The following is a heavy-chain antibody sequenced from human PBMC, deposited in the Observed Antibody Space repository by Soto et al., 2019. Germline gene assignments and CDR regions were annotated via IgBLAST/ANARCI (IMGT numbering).Heavy chain of an antibody. J-gene: IGHJ4*02. CDR1: GYTFTSYG. D-gene: IGHD4-17*01. CDR3: ARGVDFGDSTLPDY. V-gene: IGHV1-18*01. CDR2: ISAYNGNT. Sequence: VKVPCKASGYTFTSYGISWVRQAPGQGLEWMGWISAYNGNTNYAQKLQGRVTMTTDTSTSTAYMELRSLRSDDTAVYYCARGVDFGDSTLPDYWGQGTLVTVSS.